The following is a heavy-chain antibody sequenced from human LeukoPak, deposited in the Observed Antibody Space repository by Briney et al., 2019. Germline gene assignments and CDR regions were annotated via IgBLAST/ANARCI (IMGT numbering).Heavy chain of an antibody. CDR3: AREYNSGPKQTDAFDI. J-gene: IGHJ3*02. CDR2: ISGDEIWT. CDR1: GFTLSNHW. Sequence: QAGGSLRLSCAASGFTLSNHWMHWVRQAPGKGLVWVSRISGDEIWTSYADSVKGRFLISRDNAKDTLYLQMNSLRTEDTAVYYCAREYNSGPKQTDAFDIWGQGTMVTVSS. V-gene: IGHV3-74*01. D-gene: IGHD3-22*01.